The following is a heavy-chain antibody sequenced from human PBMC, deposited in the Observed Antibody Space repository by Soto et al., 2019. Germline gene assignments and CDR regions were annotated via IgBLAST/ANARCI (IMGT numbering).Heavy chain of an antibody. D-gene: IGHD3-9*01. CDR1: AGTFSSYA. J-gene: IGHJ5*02. CDR3: ANRESYYDILTGYYWVNWFDP. Sequence: QVQLVQSGAEVKKPGSSVKVSCKASAGTFSSYAISWVRQAPGQGLEWMGGISPIFGTANYAQKFQGRVTITADESTRTAYMELSSQRSEDTAVYYCANRESYYDILTGYYWVNWFDPWGQGTLVTVSS. V-gene: IGHV1-69*12. CDR2: ISPIFGTA.